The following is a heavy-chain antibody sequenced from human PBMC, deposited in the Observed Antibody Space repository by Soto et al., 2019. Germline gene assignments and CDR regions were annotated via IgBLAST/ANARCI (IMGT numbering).Heavy chain of an antibody. J-gene: IGHJ5*02. CDR2: IYYSGST. Sequence: SQTLSLTCTVSGGSISSGGYYWSWIRQHPGKGLEWIGYIYYSGSTYYNPSLKSRVTISVDTSKNQFSLKLSSVTAADTAAYYCARDGIAAAGTSNNSLDPWGQGTLVTVSS. CDR3: ARDGIAAAGTSNNSLDP. V-gene: IGHV4-31*03. CDR1: GGSISSGGYY. D-gene: IGHD6-13*01.